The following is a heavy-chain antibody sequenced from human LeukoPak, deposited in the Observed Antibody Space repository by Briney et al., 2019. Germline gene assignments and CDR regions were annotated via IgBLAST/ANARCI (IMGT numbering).Heavy chain of an antibody. CDR3: AREVTVVPAANHYYYYMDV. V-gene: IGHV1-18*01. CDR2: ISIYNSNT. CDR1: GYTFTSYG. J-gene: IGHJ6*03. D-gene: IGHD2-2*01. Sequence: ASLKVSCKASGYTFTSYGISWVRQAPGQGLEWMGWISIYNSNTNYAQKLQGRVTMTTDTSTSTAYMELRSLRSDDTAVYYCAREVTVVPAANHYYYYMDVWGKGTTVTVSS.